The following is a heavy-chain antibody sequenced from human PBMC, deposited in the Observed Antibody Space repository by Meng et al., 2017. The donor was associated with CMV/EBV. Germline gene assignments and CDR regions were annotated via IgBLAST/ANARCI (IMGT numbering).Heavy chain of an antibody. CDR3: ARVVYSRFFAYYGMDV. V-gene: IGHV4-39*07. CDR1: GGSISSISYY. Sequence: SETLSLTCTVSGGSISSISYYWGWIRQPPGKGLEWIGSIYYSGSTYYNPSLKSRVTISVDTSKNQFSLKLSSVTAADTALYYCARVVYSRFFAYYGMDVWGQGTTVTVSS. J-gene: IGHJ6*02. D-gene: IGHD6-13*01. CDR2: IYYSGST.